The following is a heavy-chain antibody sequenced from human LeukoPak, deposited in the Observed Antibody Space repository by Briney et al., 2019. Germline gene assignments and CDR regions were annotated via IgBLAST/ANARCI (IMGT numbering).Heavy chain of an antibody. CDR3: AKAPYTSGWNPYDY. CDR1: GFTFNSYW. D-gene: IGHD6-19*01. V-gene: IGHV3-74*01. CDR2: INSDGSST. J-gene: IGHJ4*02. Sequence: GGSLRLSCAASGFTFNSYWMHWVRQAPGKGLVWVSRINSDGSSTSYADSVKGRFTVSRDNSKNTLYLQMNSLRAEDTAVYYCAKAPYTSGWNPYDYWGQGTLVTVSS.